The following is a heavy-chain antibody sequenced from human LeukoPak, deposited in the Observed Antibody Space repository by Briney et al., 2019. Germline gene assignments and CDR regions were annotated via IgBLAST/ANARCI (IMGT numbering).Heavy chain of an antibody. V-gene: IGHV3-7*01. D-gene: IGHD5-24*01. CDR1: GFTFSSYW. J-gene: IGHJ4*02. CDR3: ARGLPDGSFDY. CDR2: IKQDGSEK. Sequence: GGSLRLSFAASGFTFSSYWMSWVRQAPGKGLEWVANIKQDGSEKYYVDSVKGRFTISRDNAKNSLYLQMNSLRAEDTAVYYCARGLPDGSFDYWGQGTLVTVSS.